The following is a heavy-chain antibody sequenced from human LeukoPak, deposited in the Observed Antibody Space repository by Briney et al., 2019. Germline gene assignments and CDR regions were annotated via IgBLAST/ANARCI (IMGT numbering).Heavy chain of an antibody. D-gene: IGHD3-10*01. CDR2: ISSSSSYI. CDR3: ARDSPQLYYGSGSYAFDI. J-gene: IGHJ3*02. V-gene: IGHV3-21*01. CDR1: GFTFSSYS. Sequence: GGSLRLSCAASGFTFSSYSMNWFRQAPGKGLEWVSSISSSSSYIYYADSVKGRFTISRGNAKNSLYLQMNSLRAEDTAVYYCARDSPQLYYGSGSYAFDIWAKGQWSPSLQ.